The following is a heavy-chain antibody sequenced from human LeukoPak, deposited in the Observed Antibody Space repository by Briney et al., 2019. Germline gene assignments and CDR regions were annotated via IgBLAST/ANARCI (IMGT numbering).Heavy chain of an antibody. J-gene: IGHJ4*02. Sequence: GGSLRLSCAASGFTFSDHYMDWVRQAPGKGLEWVGRTRNKANGYTTEYAASVKGRFTISRDDSENSVYLRMNSLKIDDTAFYYRVRVSRRYYFDYWGQGTLVTVSS. CDR1: GFTFSDHY. CDR3: VRVSRRYYFDY. V-gene: IGHV3-72*01. CDR2: TRNKANGYTT. D-gene: IGHD2/OR15-2a*01.